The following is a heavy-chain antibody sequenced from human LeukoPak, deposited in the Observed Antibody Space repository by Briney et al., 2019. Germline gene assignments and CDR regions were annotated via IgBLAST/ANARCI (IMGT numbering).Heavy chain of an antibody. D-gene: IGHD2-15*01. CDR3: AKDLEDVLVVVGVSRQGPFDY. CDR2: ISGSGYGT. J-gene: IGHJ4*02. V-gene: IGHV3-23*01. CDR1: GFTFSSYA. Sequence: GGSLRLSCAASGFTFSSYAMSWVRQAPGKGLEWVSSISGSGYGTYYADSVKGRFTISRDNSKNTVHLQMNSLRAEDTAVYYCAKDLEDVLVVVGVSRQGPFDYWGQGTLVTVSS.